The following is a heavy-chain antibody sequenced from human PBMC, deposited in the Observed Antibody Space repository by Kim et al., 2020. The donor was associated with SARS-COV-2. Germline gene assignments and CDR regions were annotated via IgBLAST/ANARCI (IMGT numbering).Heavy chain of an antibody. V-gene: IGHV3-33*01. J-gene: IGHJ6*02. CDR2: IWYDGSNK. CDR3: ARDPPGAYCGGDCISGIYYYYGMDV. CDR1: GFTFSSYG. Sequence: GGSLRLSCAASGFTFSSYGMHWVRQAPGKGLEWVAVIWYDGSNKYYADSVKGRFTISRDNSKNTLYLQMNSLRAEDTAVYYCARDPPGAYCGGDCISGIYYYYGMDVWGQGTTVTVSS. D-gene: IGHD2-21*01.